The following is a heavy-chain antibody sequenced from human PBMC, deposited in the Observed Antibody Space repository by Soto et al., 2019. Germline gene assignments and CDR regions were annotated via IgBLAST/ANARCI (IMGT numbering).Heavy chain of an antibody. D-gene: IGHD3-22*01. J-gene: IGHJ5*02. CDR2: IYYSGNT. Sequence: SETLSLTCTVSGGSISSGDYYWSWIRQPPGKGLEWIAYIYYSGNTYYNPSLKSRVTISLDTSKNQFSLVLNSVTAADTAVYYCARVGPWVPYYYDSSPYTFENWFDPWGQGTLVTVSS. V-gene: IGHV4-30-4*01. CDR1: GGSISSGDYY. CDR3: ARVGPWVPYYYDSSPYTFENWFDP.